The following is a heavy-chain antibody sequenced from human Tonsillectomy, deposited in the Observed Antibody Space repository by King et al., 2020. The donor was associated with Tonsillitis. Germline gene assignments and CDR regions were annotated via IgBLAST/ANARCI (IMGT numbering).Heavy chain of an antibody. D-gene: IGHD3-10*01. J-gene: IGHJ4*02. CDR3: ARGDYYGSGRLLY. CDR1: GFTFSSYS. V-gene: IGHV3-48*01. CDR2: ISPSSGTI. Sequence: VQLVESGGGLVQPGGSLRLSCAASGFTFSSYSMKWVRQAPGKGLEWVSYISPSSGTIYYADSVIGRFTISRDNGKNSLYLQMNSLRVEDTAVYYRARGDYYGSGRLLYWGQGTLVTVSS.